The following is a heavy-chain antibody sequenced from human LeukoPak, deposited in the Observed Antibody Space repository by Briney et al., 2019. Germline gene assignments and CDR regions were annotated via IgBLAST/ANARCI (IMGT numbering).Heavy chain of an antibody. Sequence: ASVKVSCKASGYTFTGNNMHWVRQAPGQGLEWMGWINPNSGGTNYAQKFQGRVTMTRDTSISTAYMELSRLRSDDTAVYYCATAVVPDAIGSYYMDVWGKGTTVTVSS. J-gene: IGHJ6*03. V-gene: IGHV1-2*02. CDR2: INPNSGGT. CDR1: GYTFTGNN. CDR3: ATAVVPDAIGSYYMDV. D-gene: IGHD2-2*01.